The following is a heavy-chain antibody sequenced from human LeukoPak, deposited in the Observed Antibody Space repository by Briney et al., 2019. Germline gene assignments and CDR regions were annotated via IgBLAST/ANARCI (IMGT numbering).Heavy chain of an antibody. Sequence: GGSLRLSCAASGFTFSSYSMNWVRQAPGKGLEWVSYISSSSSTIYYADSVKGRFTISRDNAKNSLYLQMNSLRAEDTAVYYCASNPITIFGVVNLYYFDYWGQRTLVTVSS. CDR3: ASNPITIFGVVNLYYFDY. CDR2: ISSSSSTI. D-gene: IGHD3-3*01. J-gene: IGHJ4*02. V-gene: IGHV3-48*01. CDR1: GFTFSSYS.